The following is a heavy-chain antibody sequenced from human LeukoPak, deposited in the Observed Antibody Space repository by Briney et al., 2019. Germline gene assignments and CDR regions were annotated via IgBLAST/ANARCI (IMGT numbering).Heavy chain of an antibody. D-gene: IGHD5-12*01. Sequence: PSQTLSLTCTVSGGSISSVGYYSSWIPQHPGKGLEWIGYIYYSGSTYYTPSLNNRVTISVATSKNQFSLRLSSVTPVDTAVYYCARGGGGYSWYFDLWGRGTLVTVSS. CDR2: IYYSGST. V-gene: IGHV4-31*03. CDR1: GGSISSVGYY. CDR3: ARGGGGYSWYFDL. J-gene: IGHJ2*01.